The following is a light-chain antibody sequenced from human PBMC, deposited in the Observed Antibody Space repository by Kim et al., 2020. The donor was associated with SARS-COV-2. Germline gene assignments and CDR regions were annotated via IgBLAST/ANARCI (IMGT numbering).Light chain of an antibody. Sequence: SSELTQDPAVSVVLGQTVRITCQGDSLRSYYATWYQQRPRQAPVLVIYGRNNRPSGIPDRFSGSSSGNTASLTISGAQAEDEADFYCQSRDSGGNVLFGGGTQLTDL. J-gene: IGLJ2*01. CDR1: SLRSYY. V-gene: IGLV3-19*01. CDR3: QSRDSGGNVL. CDR2: GRN.